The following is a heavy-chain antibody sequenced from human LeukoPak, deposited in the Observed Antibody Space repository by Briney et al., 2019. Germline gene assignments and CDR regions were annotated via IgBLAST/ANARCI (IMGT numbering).Heavy chain of an antibody. Sequence: PGGSLRLSCAASGFTFRTYWMNWVRQAPGKGLEWVSAISGSGGSTYYADSVKGRFTISRDNSKNTLYLQMNSLRAEDTAVYYCAKAVGYGVSTYYFDYWGQGTLVTVSS. CDR2: ISGSGGST. D-gene: IGHD4-17*01. V-gene: IGHV3-23*01. CDR1: GFTFRTYW. CDR3: AKAVGYGVSTYYFDY. J-gene: IGHJ4*02.